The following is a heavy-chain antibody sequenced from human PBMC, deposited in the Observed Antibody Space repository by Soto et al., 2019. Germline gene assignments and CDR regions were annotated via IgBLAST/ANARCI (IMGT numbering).Heavy chain of an antibody. CDR2: MNPNSGNT. CDR1: GYTFTGYY. D-gene: IGHD6-13*01. Sequence: ASVKVSCKASGYTFTGYYMHWVRQATGQGLEWMGWMNPNSGNTGYAQKFQGRVTMTRNTSISTAYMELSSLRSEDTAVYYCGRSAAAGTLSYYYYMDVWGKGTTVTVSS. CDR3: GRSAAAGTLSYYYYMDV. V-gene: IGHV1-8*02. J-gene: IGHJ6*03.